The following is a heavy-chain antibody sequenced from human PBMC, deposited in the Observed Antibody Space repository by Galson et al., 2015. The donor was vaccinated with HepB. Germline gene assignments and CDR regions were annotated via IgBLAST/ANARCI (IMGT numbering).Heavy chain of an antibody. Sequence: SLRLSCAASGFTFSSFWMSWVRQAPGKGLEWVANIKQDGSEKYCVDSVKGRFTISRDNAKNSLYLQMNSLRAEDTAVYYCARDRPFSSTWYYFDYWGQGTLVTVSS. CDR1: GFTFSSFW. CDR2: IKQDGSEK. CDR3: ARDRPFSSTWYYFDY. J-gene: IGHJ4*02. V-gene: IGHV3-7*01. D-gene: IGHD6-13*01.